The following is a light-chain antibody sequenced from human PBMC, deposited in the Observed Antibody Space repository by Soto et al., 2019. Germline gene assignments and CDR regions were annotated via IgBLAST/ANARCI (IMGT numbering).Light chain of an antibody. Sequence: QSALIQPASVSGSPGQSLIISCTGTAADFGSSTYVSWYQQHSDKAPKVVIYEVNKRPSGVSSRFSGAKSGSTASLTISGLQGDDEATYFCSSYTPTNSWVFGGGTKLTVL. CDR1: AADFGSSTY. CDR3: SSYTPTNSWV. V-gene: IGLV2-14*01. J-gene: IGLJ3*02. CDR2: EVN.